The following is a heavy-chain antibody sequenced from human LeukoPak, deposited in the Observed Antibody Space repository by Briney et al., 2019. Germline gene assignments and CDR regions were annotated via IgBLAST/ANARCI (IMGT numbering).Heavy chain of an antibody. V-gene: IGHV3-7*01. CDR1: GFTFSSYW. CDR3: ARVPFLEWLYFDY. J-gene: IGHJ4*02. CDR2: IKQDGSEK. Sequence: PGGSLRLSCAASGFTFSSYWMSWVRQAPGKGLEWVANIKQDGSEKYYVDSVKGRFTISRDNAKNSLYLQMNSLRAEDTAVYYCARVPFLEWLYFDYWGQGTLVTVSS. D-gene: IGHD3-3*01.